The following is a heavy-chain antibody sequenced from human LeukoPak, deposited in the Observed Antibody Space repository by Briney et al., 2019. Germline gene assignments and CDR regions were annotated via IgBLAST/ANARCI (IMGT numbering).Heavy chain of an antibody. CDR3: ARDGILDY. D-gene: IGHD3-3*01. CDR2: ISGSGGST. V-gene: IGHV3-23*01. CDR1: GFTFSSYA. Sequence: GGSLRLSCAASGFTFSSYAMSWVRQAPGKGLEWVSAISGSGGSTYYADSVKGRFTISRDNAKNSLYLQMNSLRVEDTAVYYCARDGILDYWGQGTQVTVSS. J-gene: IGHJ4*02.